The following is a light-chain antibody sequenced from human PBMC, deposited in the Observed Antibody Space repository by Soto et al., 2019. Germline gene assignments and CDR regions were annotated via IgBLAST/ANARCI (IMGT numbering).Light chain of an antibody. CDR2: WAS. CDR3: QQYYSAPLT. CDR1: QSVLYSSSNKNY. V-gene: IGKV4-1*01. J-gene: IGKJ4*01. Sequence: DIVMTQSPDSLAVSLGERATINCKSSQSVLYSSSNKNYLAWYQQKPGQSPKLLIYWASTRETGVLDRFSGSGSGTDFTLTISSLQAEDVAVYYCQQYYSAPLTFGGGTKVEIK.